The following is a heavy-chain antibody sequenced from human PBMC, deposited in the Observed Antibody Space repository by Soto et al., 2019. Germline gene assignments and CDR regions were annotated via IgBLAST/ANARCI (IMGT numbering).Heavy chain of an antibody. CDR1: NGSFSAFY. D-gene: IGHD3-3*02. CDR2: ITRSGSA. CDR3: ARGGRISTSVFDP. J-gene: IGHJ5*02. V-gene: IGHV4-34*01. Sequence: PSETLSLTCAIHNGSFSAFYWIWIRQSPGKGLEWIGEITRSGSANLSPSLKGRVTISVDTSKNQFSLEMKSVTAADTAEYYCARGGRISTSVFDPWGQGTRVTVSS.